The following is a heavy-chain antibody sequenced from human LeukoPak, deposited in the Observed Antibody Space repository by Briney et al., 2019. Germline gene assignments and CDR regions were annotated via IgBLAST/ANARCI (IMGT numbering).Heavy chain of an antibody. D-gene: IGHD3-22*01. Sequence: SETLSLTCAVYGGSFSGYYWSWIRQPPGKGLEWIVEINHSGSTNYNPSLKSRVTISVDTSKNQFPPKLSSVTAADTAVYYCARVVDYYDSSGYYTPYYYYMDVWGKGTTVIVSS. CDR1: GGSFSGYY. J-gene: IGHJ6*03. CDR3: ARVVDYYDSSGYYTPYYYYMDV. V-gene: IGHV4-34*01. CDR2: INHSGST.